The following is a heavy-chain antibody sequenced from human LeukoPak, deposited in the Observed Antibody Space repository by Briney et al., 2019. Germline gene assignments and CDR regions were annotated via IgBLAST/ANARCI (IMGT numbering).Heavy chain of an antibody. CDR2: IYYSGST. D-gene: IGHD2-2*01. CDR1: GGSISSSSYY. J-gene: IGHJ4*02. Sequence: PSETLSLTCTVSGGSISSSSYYWGWIRQPPGKGLEWIGSIYYSGSTYYNPSLKSRVTISVDTSKNQFSLKLSSVTAADTAVCYCARQPIVVVPAATDYWGQGTLVTVSS. V-gene: IGHV4-39*01. CDR3: ARQPIVVVPAATDY.